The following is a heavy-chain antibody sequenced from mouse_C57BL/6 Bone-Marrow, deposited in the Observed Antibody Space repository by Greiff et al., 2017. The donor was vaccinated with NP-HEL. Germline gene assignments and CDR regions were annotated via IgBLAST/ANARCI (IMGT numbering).Heavy chain of an antibody. CDR3: TGYYGSICAFAY. CDR2: IYPGNSDT. V-gene: IGHV1-5*01. J-gene: IGHJ3*01. D-gene: IGHD1-1*01. Sequence: VQLQQSGAVLARPGASVKMSCKTSGYTFTSYWMHWVKQRPGQGLEWIGAIYPGNSDTSYNQKFKGKAKLTAVTSASTAYMELSSLTNEDSAVYYCTGYYGSICAFAYWGQGTLVTVSA. CDR1: GYTFTSYW.